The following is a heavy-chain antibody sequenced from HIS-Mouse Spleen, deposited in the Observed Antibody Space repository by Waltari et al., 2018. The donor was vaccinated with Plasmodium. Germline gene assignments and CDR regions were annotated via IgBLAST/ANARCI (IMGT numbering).Heavy chain of an antibody. D-gene: IGHD4-4*01. J-gene: IGHJ4*02. CDR1: GFPFRSYA. V-gene: IGHV3-30-3*01. CDR2: ISYDGSNK. CDR3: ARGFSNYDYFDY. Sequence: QVQLVESGGGVVQPGRSLRLSCPASGFPFRSYAMPLVRQAPGKGLEWVAVISYDGSNKYYADSVKGRFTISRDNSKNTLYLQMNSLRAEDTAVYYCARGFSNYDYFDYWGQGTLVTVSS.